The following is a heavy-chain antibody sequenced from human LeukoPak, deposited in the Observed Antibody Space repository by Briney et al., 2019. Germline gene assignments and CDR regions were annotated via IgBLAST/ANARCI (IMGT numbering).Heavy chain of an antibody. Sequence: GESLKISCKASGYNFTNFWLGWVRQMPGKGLEWMGLIYPGDSDTRYSPSFQGQVTISLDKSIRTAYLQWSSLKPSDTAMYYCARHPASLKWFQSSHDNRSDPWGQGTLVTVSS. CDR2: IYPGDSDT. V-gene: IGHV5-51*01. J-gene: IGHJ5*02. CDR3: ARHPASLKWFQSSHDNRSDP. D-gene: IGHD3-3*02. CDR1: GYNFTNFW.